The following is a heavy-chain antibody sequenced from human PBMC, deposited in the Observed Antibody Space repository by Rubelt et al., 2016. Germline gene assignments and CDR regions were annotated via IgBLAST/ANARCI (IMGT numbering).Heavy chain of an antibody. J-gene: IGHJ5*02. CDR3: ARRENYYDSSGTYNWFDP. CDR2: ISSSSSYT. Sequence: GGGLVQPGGSLRLSCAASGFTFSSYAMSWVRQAPGKGLEWVSYISSSSSYTNYADSVKGRFTISRDNAKNSLYLQMNSLRDEETAVYYCARRENYYDSSGTYNWFDPWGQGTLVTVSS. CDR1: GFTFSSYA. D-gene: IGHD3-22*01. V-gene: IGHV3-48*02.